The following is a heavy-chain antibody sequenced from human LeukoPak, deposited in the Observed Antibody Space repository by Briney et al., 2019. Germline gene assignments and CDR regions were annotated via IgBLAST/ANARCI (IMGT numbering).Heavy chain of an antibody. CDR1: GFTFSSYS. Sequence: SGGSLRLSCAASGFTFSSYSMNWVRQAPGKGLEWVSSISSNSSYIYYADSVKGRFTISRDNAKNSLYLQMNSLRAEDTAVYYCAKAGYSSSFTDHWGQGTLVTVSS. V-gene: IGHV3-21*01. D-gene: IGHD6-13*01. CDR3: AKAGYSSSFTDH. J-gene: IGHJ4*02. CDR2: ISSNSSYI.